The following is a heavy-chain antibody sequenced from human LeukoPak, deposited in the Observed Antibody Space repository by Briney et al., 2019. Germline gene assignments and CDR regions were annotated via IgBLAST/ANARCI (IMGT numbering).Heavy chain of an antibody. V-gene: IGHV4-59*07. J-gene: IGHJ4*02. D-gene: IGHD2-15*01. Sequence: QSSDTLSLTCTLAGGSISSYYWRWIRQPPGKGLEWLGSIYLSDSTNYNPSLKSRVTISVHTSKIQFSLKLSSVTAADTAVYYCASGRWKQDFDYWGQGTLVTVSS. CDR1: GGSISSYY. CDR3: ASGRWKQDFDY. CDR2: IYLSDST.